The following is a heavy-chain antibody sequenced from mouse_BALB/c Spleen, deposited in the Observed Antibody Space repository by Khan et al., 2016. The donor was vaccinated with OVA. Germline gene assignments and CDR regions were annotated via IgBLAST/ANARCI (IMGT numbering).Heavy chain of an antibody. CDR2: IRYDGNS. CDR3: ARGGGSGAAWFTY. D-gene: IGHD3-1*01. Sequence: EVQLQESGPGLVKPSQSLSLTCSVTGYSITSGYFWNWIRQFPGNNLEWMGYIRYDGNSDYNPSLKNRISITRDTSKNQFFLKLNSVTPEDTATXYCARGGGSGAAWFTYWGQGTLVTVSA. V-gene: IGHV3-6*02. J-gene: IGHJ3*01. CDR1: GYSITSGYF.